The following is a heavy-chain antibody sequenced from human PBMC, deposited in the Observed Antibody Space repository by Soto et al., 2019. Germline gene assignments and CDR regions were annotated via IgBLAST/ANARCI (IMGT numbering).Heavy chain of an antibody. CDR2: IYYSGST. D-gene: IGHD3-3*01. V-gene: IGHV4-59*01. CDR3: ARADYDFWSGYYPGPYYYYYGMDV. J-gene: IGHJ6*02. CDR1: GGSISSYY. Sequence: PSETLSLTCTVSGGSISSYYWSWIRQPPGKGLEWIGYIYYSGSTNYNPSLKSRVTISVDTSKNQFSLKLSSVTAADTAVYYCARADYDFWSGYYPGPYYYYYGMDVWGQGTTVTVSS.